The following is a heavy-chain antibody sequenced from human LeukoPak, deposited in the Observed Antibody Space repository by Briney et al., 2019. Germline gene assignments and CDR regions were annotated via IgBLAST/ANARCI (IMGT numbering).Heavy chain of an antibody. CDR3: ARDGGYCSSTSCYMLAAGNYYYYYGMDV. D-gene: IGHD2-2*02. J-gene: IGHJ6*02. CDR2: IWYDGSNK. Sequence: GGSLRLSCAASGFTFSSYGMHWVRQAPGKGLEWVAVIWYDGSNKYYADSVKGRFTISRDNSKNTLYLQMNSLRAEDTAVYYCARDGGYCSSTSCYMLAAGNYYYYYGMDVWGQGTTVTVSS. V-gene: IGHV3-33*01. CDR1: GFTFSSYG.